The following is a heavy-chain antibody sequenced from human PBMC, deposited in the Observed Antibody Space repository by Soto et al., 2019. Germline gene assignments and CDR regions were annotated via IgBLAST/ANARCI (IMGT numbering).Heavy chain of an antibody. CDR2: IFSTDEK. V-gene: IGHV2-26*01. CDR3: ARSLMITFGRVVTYGASDF. J-gene: IGHJ3*01. Sequence: SGPTLVNPTETLTLTCTVSGFSLSNARMGVSWIRQPPGKALEWLAHIFSTDEKSYSTFLKSRLTISKDTSKSQVVLTKTNMDPVDTATYYCARSLMITFGRVVTYGASDFWGQGIMVTVSS. D-gene: IGHD3-16*01. CDR1: GFSLSNARMG.